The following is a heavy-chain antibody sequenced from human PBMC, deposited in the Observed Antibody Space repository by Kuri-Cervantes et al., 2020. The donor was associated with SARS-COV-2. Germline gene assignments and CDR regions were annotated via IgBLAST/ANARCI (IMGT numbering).Heavy chain of an antibody. CDR2: IGTAGDT. CDR3: ARDFAVVVNWYFDL. CDR1: GFTFSSYD. J-gene: IGHJ2*01. V-gene: IGHV3-13*01. D-gene: IGHD3-22*01. Sequence: GGSLRLSCAASGFTFSSYDMHWVRQATGKGLEWVSAIGTAGDTYYPGSVKGRFTISRENAKNSLYLQMNSLRDEDTAVYYCARDFAVVVNWYFDLWGRGTLVTVSS.